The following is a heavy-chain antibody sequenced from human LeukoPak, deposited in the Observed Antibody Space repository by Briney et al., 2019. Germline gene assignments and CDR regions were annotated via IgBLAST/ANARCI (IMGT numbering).Heavy chain of an antibody. Sequence: GASVKVSCEASGYSFTNFGITWVRQAPGQGLEWMGWISAYSGNTNYAQKLQGRVTMTTDTSTSTASMELRSLRSDDAAVYYCARIRGVTSRGFDYWGQGTLVTVSS. CDR1: GYSFTNFG. D-gene: IGHD3-10*01. CDR2: ISAYSGNT. V-gene: IGHV1-18*01. J-gene: IGHJ4*02. CDR3: ARIRGVTSRGFDY.